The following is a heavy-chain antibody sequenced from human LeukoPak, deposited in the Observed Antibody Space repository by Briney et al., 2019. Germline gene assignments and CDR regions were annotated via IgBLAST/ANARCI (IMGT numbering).Heavy chain of an antibody. J-gene: IGHJ4*02. CDR1: GYTLTELS. V-gene: IGHV1-24*01. CDR2: FDPEDGET. Sequence: ASVKVSCKVSGYTLTELSMHWVRQAPGKGLEWMGGFDPEDGETIYAQKLQGRVTMTTDTSTSTAYMELRSLRSDDTAMYYCARVDSGRYYGHDYWGQGTLVTVTS. D-gene: IGHD1-26*01. CDR3: ARVDSGRYYGHDY.